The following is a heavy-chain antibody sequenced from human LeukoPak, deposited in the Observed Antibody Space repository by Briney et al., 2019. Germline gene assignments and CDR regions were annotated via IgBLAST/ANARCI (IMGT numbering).Heavy chain of an antibody. CDR1: GYTFTSYD. CDR3: ARGLEMDV. J-gene: IGHJ6*02. V-gene: IGHV1-8*01. Sequence: ASVTVSCKASGYTFTSYDINWVRQAPGQGLELVGWMNPNSGNTGYGQNFQGRVTMTRNTSISTAYMELSSLRSEDTAVYYCARGLEMDVWGQGTTVTVSS. CDR2: MNPNSGNT.